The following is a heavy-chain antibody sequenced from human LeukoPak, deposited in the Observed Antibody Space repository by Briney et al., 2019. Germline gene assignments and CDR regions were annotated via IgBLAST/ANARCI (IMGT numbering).Heavy chain of an antibody. Sequence: SETLSLTCTVSGGSISSYYWSWIRQPAGKGLEWIGRIYSSGSTNYNPSLKSRVTMSVDTSKNRFSLKLSSVTAADTAVYYCARDCSSTSCYRAFDYWGQGTLVTVSS. D-gene: IGHD2-2*01. J-gene: IGHJ4*02. CDR2: IYSSGST. CDR1: GGSISSYY. V-gene: IGHV4-4*07. CDR3: ARDCSSTSCYRAFDY.